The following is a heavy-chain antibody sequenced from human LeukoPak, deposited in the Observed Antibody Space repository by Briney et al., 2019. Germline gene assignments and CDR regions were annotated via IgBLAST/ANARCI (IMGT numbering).Heavy chain of an antibody. CDR2: IIPIFGTA. V-gene: IGHV1-69*06. J-gene: IGHJ3*02. CDR3: ARAGGYSYGYSAFDI. CDR1: GYTFTSYG. D-gene: IGHD5-18*01. Sequence: GASVKVSCKASGYTFTSYGISWVRQAPGQGLEWMGGIIPIFGTANYAQKFQGRVTITADKSTSTAYMELSSLRSEDTAVYYCARAGGYSYGYSAFDIWGQGTMVTVSS.